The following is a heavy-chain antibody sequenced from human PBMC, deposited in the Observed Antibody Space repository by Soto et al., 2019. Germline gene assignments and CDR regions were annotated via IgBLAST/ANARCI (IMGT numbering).Heavy chain of an antibody. CDR2: ISSSSSTI. CDR3: ARERSSTSCYRFCGMDV. J-gene: IGHJ6*02. D-gene: IGHD2-2*02. CDR1: TFSSYS. V-gene: IGHV3-48*01. Sequence: TFSSYSMNWVRQAPGKGLEWVSYISSSSSTIYYADSVKGRFTISRDNAKNSLYLQMNSLRAEDTAVYYCARERSSTSCYRFCGMDVWGQGTTVTVSS.